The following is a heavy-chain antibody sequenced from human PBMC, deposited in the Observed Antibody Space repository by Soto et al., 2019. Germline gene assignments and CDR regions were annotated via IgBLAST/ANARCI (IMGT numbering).Heavy chain of an antibody. CDR1: GGSINNHY. J-gene: IGHJ4*02. CDR2: IDYTGAT. CDR3: ARAKWYFDY. D-gene: IGHD1-26*01. Sequence: QVQLQESGPGLVKPSETLSLTCTVSGGSINNHYWSWIRQPPGEGLEWIGYIDYTGATDYSPSLASRVTLSVDTSKNQFSLKLTSLTAADTAIYFCARAKWYFDYWGQGTLVIVSS. V-gene: IGHV4-59*11.